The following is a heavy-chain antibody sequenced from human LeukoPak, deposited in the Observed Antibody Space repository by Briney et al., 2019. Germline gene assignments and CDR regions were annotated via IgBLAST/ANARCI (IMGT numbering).Heavy chain of an antibody. Sequence: SVRVSCKAPGGTFSSYAISWVRQAPGQGLEWMGGIIPIFGTANYAQKFQGRVTITTDESTSTAYMELSSLRSEDTAVYYCAKDRDYGDYVRERGSERPDYYYYYGMDVWGQGTTVTVSS. V-gene: IGHV1-69*05. J-gene: IGHJ6*02. D-gene: IGHD4-17*01. CDR3: AKDRDYGDYVRERGSERPDYYYYYGMDV. CDR2: IIPIFGTA. CDR1: GGTFSSYA.